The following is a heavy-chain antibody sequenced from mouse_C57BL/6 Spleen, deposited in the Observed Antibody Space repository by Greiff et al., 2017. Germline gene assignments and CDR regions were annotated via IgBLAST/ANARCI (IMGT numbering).Heavy chain of an antibody. Sequence: VQLQQSGPELVKPGDSVTISCKASGYSFTGYFMNWVMQSHGKSLEWIGRINPYNGATFYNQKFKGKATLTVDKSSSTAHMELRSLTSEDSAVYYCAREDGSSSYYFDYWGQGTTLTVSS. D-gene: IGHD1-1*01. CDR3: AREDGSSSYYFDY. CDR1: GYSFTGYF. V-gene: IGHV1-20*01. CDR2: INPYNGAT. J-gene: IGHJ2*01.